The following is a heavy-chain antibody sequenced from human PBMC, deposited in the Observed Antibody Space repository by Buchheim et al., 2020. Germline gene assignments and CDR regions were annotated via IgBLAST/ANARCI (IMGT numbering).Heavy chain of an antibody. CDR2: IYYSGST. CDR1: GGSISSGDYY. J-gene: IGHJ4*02. D-gene: IGHD3-10*01. V-gene: IGHV4-30-4*01. CDR3: ARERDYYGSGSYMGFDY. Sequence: QVQLQESGPGLVKPSQTLSLTCTVSGGSISSGDYYWSWIRQPPGKGLEWIGYIYYSGSTYYNPSLKSRVTISVDTSKNHFSLKLRSVTAADTAVYYCARERDYYGSGSYMGFDYWGQGTL.